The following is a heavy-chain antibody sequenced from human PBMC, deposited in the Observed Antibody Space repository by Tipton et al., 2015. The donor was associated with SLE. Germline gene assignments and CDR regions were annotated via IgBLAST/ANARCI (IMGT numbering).Heavy chain of an antibody. Sequence: TLSLTCTVSGDSVGTNYWNWIRQPAGKGLEWIGRLYGSGSPTHYNPSLEGRVTVSVDTSQNQVSLKLTSVTAADTAIYYCARSNPYDSSGYSHWGQGTLVTVSS. CDR1: GDSVGTNY. CDR3: ARSNPYDSSGYSH. CDR2: LYGSGSPT. D-gene: IGHD3-22*01. J-gene: IGHJ4*02. V-gene: IGHV4-4*07.